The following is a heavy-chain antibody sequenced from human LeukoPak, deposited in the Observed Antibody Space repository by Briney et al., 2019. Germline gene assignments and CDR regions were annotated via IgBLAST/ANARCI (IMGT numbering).Heavy chain of an antibody. CDR1: GFTFSSYW. J-gene: IGHJ6*02. V-gene: IGHV3-7*01. D-gene: IGHD3-22*01. CDR2: IKQDGSEK. Sequence: SGGSLRLSCAASGFTFSSYWMSWVRQAPGKGLEWVANIKQDGSEKYYVDSVKGRFTISRDNAKNSLYLQMNSLRAEDTAVYYCARVLDYYDSSGYYYCYYGMDVWGQGTTVTVSS. CDR3: ARVLDYYDSSGYYYCYYGMDV.